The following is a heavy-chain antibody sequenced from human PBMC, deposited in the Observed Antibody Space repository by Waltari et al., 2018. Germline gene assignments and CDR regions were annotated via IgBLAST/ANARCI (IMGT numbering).Heavy chain of an antibody. D-gene: IGHD6-13*01. CDR2: ISGSGGST. J-gene: IGHJ1*01. CDR1: GFTFSSYA. CDR3: AKERAAARVFEH. V-gene: IGHV3-23*01. Sequence: EVQLLESGGGLVQPGGSLRLSCAASGFTFSSYAMSWVRQAPGKGLEWVSAISGSGGSTYYADSVKGLFTISRDNSKTTLYLQMNSLRAEDTAVYYCAKERAAARVFEHWGQGTLVTVSS.